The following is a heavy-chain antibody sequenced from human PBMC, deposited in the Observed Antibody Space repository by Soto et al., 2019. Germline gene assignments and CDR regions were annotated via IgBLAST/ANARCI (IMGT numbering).Heavy chain of an antibody. CDR1: GFSFTGYY. D-gene: IGHD6-6*01. J-gene: IGHJ5*02. V-gene: IGHV1-2*02. CDR3: AKDLTRQLAYWLDP. CDR2: INAHSGGT. Sequence: GASVKVSCKASGFSFTGYYIHWLRQAPGQGLELMGWINAHSGGTEYAQKFQGRVTLTRDTSIATAYLTLTSLTSDDTALYYCAKDLTRQLAYWLDPWGQGTQVTVSS.